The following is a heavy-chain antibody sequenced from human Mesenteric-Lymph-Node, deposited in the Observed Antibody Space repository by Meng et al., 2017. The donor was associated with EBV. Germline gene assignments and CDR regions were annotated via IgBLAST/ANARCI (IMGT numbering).Heavy chain of an antibody. CDR3: ARGSYYAGTPFDS. V-gene: IGHV4-4*02. CDR2: IYHSGST. CDR1: GGSIVTTNW. Sequence: QVLCREACPGLVKPSGTLALACAVSGGSIVTTNWWSWVRQPPGKGLEWIGEIYHSGSTLYNPSLKSRVTILVDKSENHFTLELTSLTAADTAVYYCARGSYYAGTPFDSWGQGTLVTVSS. D-gene: IGHD3-10*01. J-gene: IGHJ5*01.